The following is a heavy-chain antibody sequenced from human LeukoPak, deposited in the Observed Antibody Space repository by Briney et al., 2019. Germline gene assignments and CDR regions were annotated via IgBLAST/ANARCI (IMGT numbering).Heavy chain of an antibody. Sequence: GGSPRLSCAASGFTFRNYGMHWVRQAPGKGLEWVAFIRFEGSGKYYADSVKGRFTISRDNFENTLYLEMTSLRPEDTALYYCAKDLIRDVWFGESWGQGTLVTVSS. D-gene: IGHD3-10*01. CDR1: GFTFRNYG. J-gene: IGHJ4*02. CDR3: AKDLIRDVWFGES. CDR2: IRFEGSGK. V-gene: IGHV3-30*02.